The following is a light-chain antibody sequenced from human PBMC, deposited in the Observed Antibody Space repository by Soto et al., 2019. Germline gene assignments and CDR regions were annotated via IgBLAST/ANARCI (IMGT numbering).Light chain of an antibody. CDR2: GAS. J-gene: IGKJ5*01. V-gene: IGKV3-20*01. CDR3: QQYGSSPYT. Sequence: EVVMTQSPATLSVSPGEKATLSCRASQSVSTTYLGWYQKKPGQAPRLLISGASRRATGVPDRFSGSGSGTDFTLTISRLEPEDSAVYFCQQYGSSPYTFGQGTRLEI. CDR1: QSVSTTY.